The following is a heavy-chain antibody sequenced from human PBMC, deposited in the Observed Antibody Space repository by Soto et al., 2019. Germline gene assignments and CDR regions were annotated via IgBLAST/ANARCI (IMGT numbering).Heavy chain of an antibody. Sequence: ASVKVSCKASGYTFTSYGISWVRQAPGQGLEWMGWISAYNGNTNYAQKLQGRVTMTTDTSTSTAYMELRSLRAEDTAVYYCARDHDPATVMFTSWHWGKGSLVTVSP. V-gene: IGHV1-18*01. D-gene: IGHD3-16*01. J-gene: IGHJ4*02. CDR2: ISAYNGNT. CDR3: ARDHDPATVMFTSWH. CDR1: GYTFTSYG.